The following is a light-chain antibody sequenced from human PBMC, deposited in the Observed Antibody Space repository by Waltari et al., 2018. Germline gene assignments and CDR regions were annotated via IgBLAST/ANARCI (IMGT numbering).Light chain of an antibody. CDR1: YSNIGNNP. J-gene: IGLJ1*01. CDR3: ATWDGSLEGYV. V-gene: IGLV1-44*01. Sequence: QSVLTQPPSASGTPGQRVTISCSGSYSNIGNNPVNWYQQLPGPAPKLLIHGTSQRPSGVRDRFSGSKSGTSVSLAISGLQSDDEADYYCATWDGSLEGYVFGTGTKVSVL. CDR2: GTS.